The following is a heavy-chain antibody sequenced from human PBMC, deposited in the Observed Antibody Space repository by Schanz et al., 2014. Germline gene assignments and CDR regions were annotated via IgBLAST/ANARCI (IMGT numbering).Heavy chain of an antibody. CDR2: TSHDGSFT. CDR3: AKKGGDYGSGSYQIIDD. V-gene: IGHV3-74*01. Sequence: EVQLVESGGGLVQPGGSLRLSCAASGFTFSDSWMHWVRQAPGKGLVWVSRTSHDGSFTTFADSVKGRFTISRDNAKNALYLQMNSLRAADTAVYYCAKKGGDYGSGSYQIIDDWGQGTLVTVSS. D-gene: IGHD3-10*01. CDR1: GFTFSDSW. J-gene: IGHJ4*02.